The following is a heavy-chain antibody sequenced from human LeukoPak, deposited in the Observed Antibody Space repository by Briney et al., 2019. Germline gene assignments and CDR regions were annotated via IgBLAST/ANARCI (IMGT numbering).Heavy chain of an antibody. CDR3: ARENSPAGWVAAAHFDY. J-gene: IGHJ4*02. Sequence: SETLALTCTVSDGSISNSNNYYWGWIRQPPGKGLEWIGSIHYSGSTYYNPSLKSRVTISEDTSKNYFSLKLTSVTAADTAVYYCARENSPAGWVAAAHFDYWGQGTLVTVSS. CDR2: IHYSGST. D-gene: IGHD6-13*01. CDR1: DGSISNSNNYY. V-gene: IGHV4-39*02.